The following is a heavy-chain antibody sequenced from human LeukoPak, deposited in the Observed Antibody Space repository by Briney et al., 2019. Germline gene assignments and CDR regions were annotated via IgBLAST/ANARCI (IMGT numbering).Heavy chain of an antibody. CDR1: GGSISSGGYY. V-gene: IGHV4-31*03. Sequence: PSETLSLTCTVSGGSISSGGYYWSWIRQHPGKGLEWIGYIYYSGSTYYNPSLKSRVTISVDTSKNQFSLKLSSVTAADTAVYYCAGDAAAVVTPYYYGMDVWGQGTTVTVSS. CDR2: IYYSGST. D-gene: IGHD3-22*01. J-gene: IGHJ6*02. CDR3: AGDAAAVVTPYYYGMDV.